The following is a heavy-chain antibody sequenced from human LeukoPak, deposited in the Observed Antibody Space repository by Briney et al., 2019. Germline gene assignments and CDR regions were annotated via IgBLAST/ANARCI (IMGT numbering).Heavy chain of an antibody. Sequence: GGSLRLSCAASGFTFDDYGMSWVRHAPGKGLEWVSGINWNGGSTGYADSVKGRFTISRDNAKNSLYLQMNSLRAEDTAVYYCARTYYYGSGSYFPMDVWGKGTTVTVSS. D-gene: IGHD3-10*01. V-gene: IGHV3-20*04. CDR3: ARTYYYGSGSYFPMDV. J-gene: IGHJ6*03. CDR2: INWNGGST. CDR1: GFTFDDYG.